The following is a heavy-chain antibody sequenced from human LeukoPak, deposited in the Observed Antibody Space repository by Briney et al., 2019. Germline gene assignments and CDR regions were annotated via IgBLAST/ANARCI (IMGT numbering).Heavy chain of an antibody. CDR2: IYPGDSDT. V-gene: IGHV5-51*01. J-gene: IGHJ4*02. Sequence: GESLRISCKVSRDTFTNYWIDWVRQMPGTGLEWMGIIYPGDSDTRYSPSFQGQVTISADKSINTVYLQWSSLKASDTAVYYRARSMWPRHCDNSVNYNYFDYWGQGTLVTVSS. D-gene: IGHD3-22*01. CDR1: RDTFTNYW. CDR3: ARSMWPRHCDNSVNYNYFDY.